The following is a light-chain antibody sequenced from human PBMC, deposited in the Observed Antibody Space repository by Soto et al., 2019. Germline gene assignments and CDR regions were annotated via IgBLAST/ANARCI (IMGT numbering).Light chain of an antibody. CDR2: NND. J-gene: IGLJ3*02. Sequence: QSVLTQPPSVSAAPGQKVTISCSGSGSNIGNNHVSWYQHLPGAAPKLLIYNNDKRPSGIPDRFSGSKSGTSATLGITGLQTGDEADYYCGAWDTSLSNMMFGGGTKLTVL. CDR3: GAWDTSLSNMM. CDR1: GSNIGNNH. V-gene: IGLV1-51*01.